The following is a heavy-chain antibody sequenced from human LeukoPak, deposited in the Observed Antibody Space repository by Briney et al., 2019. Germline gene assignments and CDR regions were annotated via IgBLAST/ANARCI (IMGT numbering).Heavy chain of an antibody. V-gene: IGHV4-59*12. CDR2: IYYSGST. CDR3: ARDSLYDSGPDAFDI. D-gene: IGHD3-22*01. CDR1: GGSISSYY. J-gene: IGHJ3*02. Sequence: KASETLSLTCTVSGGSISSYYWSWIRQPPGKGLEWIGYIYYSGSTYYNPSLKSRVTISVDTSKNQFSLKLSSVTAADTAVYYCARDSLYDSGPDAFDIWGQGTMVTVSS.